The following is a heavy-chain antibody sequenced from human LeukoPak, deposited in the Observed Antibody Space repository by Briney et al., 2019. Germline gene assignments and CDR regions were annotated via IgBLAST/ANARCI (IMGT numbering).Heavy chain of an antibody. CDR2: IYTSGST. J-gene: IGHJ5*02. D-gene: IGHD2-2*02. CDR3: ARGGCSSTSCYTGSWFDP. V-gene: IGHV4-4*07. Sequence: PSETLSLTCTVSGGSISSYYWSWIRQPAGKGLEWIGRIYTSGSTNYNPSLKSRVTMSVDTSKNQFSLKLSSVTAADTAVYYCARGGCSSTSCYTGSWFDPWGQGTLVTVSS. CDR1: GGSISSYY.